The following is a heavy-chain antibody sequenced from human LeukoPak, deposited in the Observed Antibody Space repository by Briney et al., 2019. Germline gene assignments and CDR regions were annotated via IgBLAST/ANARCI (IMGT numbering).Heavy chain of an antibody. CDR1: GGTFSSYA. D-gene: IGHD5-24*01. V-gene: IGHV1-69*13. J-gene: IGHJ3*02. CDR2: IIPIFGTA. CDR3: AETGDGYNDAFDI. Sequence: ASVKVSCKASGGTFSSYAISWVRQAPGQGLEWKGGIIPIFGTANYAQKFQGRVTITADESTSTAYMELSSLRSEDTAVYYCAETGDGYNDAFDIWGQGTMVTVSS.